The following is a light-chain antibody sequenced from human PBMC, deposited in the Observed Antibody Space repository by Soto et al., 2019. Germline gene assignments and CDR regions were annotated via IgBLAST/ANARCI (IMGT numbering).Light chain of an antibody. CDR3: QQYDSYLT. V-gene: IGKV3-20*01. CDR1: QTVSGNY. Sequence: IVLTQSPGTPPLSAGERAPLSCRASQTVSGNYLAWYQQTPGQAPRLLIYGASSRATGIPDRFSGSGSETDFTLAINSLEPGAIAMYYCQQYDSYLTFGPWTKVDSK. CDR2: GAS. J-gene: IGKJ3*01.